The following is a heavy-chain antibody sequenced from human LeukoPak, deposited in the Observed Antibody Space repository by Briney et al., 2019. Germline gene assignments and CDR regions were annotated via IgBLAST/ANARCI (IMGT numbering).Heavy chain of an antibody. CDR1: GDSVSSDSAA. CDR2: TYYRSKWYN. D-gene: IGHD2-15*01. J-gene: IGHJ5*02. CDR3: ARDRCSGGSCSSAT. V-gene: IGHV6-1*01. Sequence: SQTLSLTCAISGDSVSSDSAAWNWIRQSPSRGLEWLGGTYYRSKWYNEYAVSMESRININPDTSKNQFSLQLNSVTPEDTAVYYCARDRCSGGSCSSATWGQGTLVTVSS.